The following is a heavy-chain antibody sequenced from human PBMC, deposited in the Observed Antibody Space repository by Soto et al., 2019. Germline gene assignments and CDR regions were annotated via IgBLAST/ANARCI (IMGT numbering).Heavy chain of an antibody. CDR1: GGSFSGYY. CDR3: ARGDSEVAGMGFDY. J-gene: IGHJ4*02. Sequence: PSETLSLTCAVYGGSFSGYYWSWIRQPPGKGLEWIGEINHSGSTNYNPSLKSRVTISVDTSKNQFSLKLSSVTAADTAVYYCARGDSEVAGMGFDYWGQGTLVTVSS. D-gene: IGHD6-19*01. CDR2: INHSGST. V-gene: IGHV4-34*01.